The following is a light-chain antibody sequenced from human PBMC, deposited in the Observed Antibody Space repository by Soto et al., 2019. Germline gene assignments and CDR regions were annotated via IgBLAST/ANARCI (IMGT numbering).Light chain of an antibody. CDR3: HQYGTSPQT. J-gene: IGKJ1*01. CDR1: HSVSDTH. Sequence: EIVLTQSPATLSVAPGERATLSRRSSHSVSDTHVAWYQQRPGQAPRLRIYDASRRDIGVPDRFIGSGSATDFTLTISGLEPEDFAVYFCHQYGTSPQTFGQGTKV. CDR2: DAS. V-gene: IGKV3-20*01.